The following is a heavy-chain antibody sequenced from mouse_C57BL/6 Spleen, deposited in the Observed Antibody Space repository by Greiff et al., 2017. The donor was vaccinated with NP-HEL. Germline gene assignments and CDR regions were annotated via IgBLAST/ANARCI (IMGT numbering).Heavy chain of an antibody. CDR3: ARRYYGSKGYAMDY. V-gene: IGHV1-81*01. D-gene: IGHD1-1*01. CDR1: GYTFTSYG. Sequence: VQLQQSGAELARPGASVKLSCKASGYTFTSYGISWVKQRTGQGLEWIGEIYPRSGNTYYNEKFKGKATLTADKSSSTAYMELRSLTSEDSAVYFCARRYYGSKGYAMDYWGQGTSVTVSS. J-gene: IGHJ4*01. CDR2: IYPRSGNT.